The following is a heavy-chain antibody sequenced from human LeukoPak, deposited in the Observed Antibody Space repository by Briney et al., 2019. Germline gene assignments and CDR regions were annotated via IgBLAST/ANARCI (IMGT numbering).Heavy chain of an antibody. CDR1: GLTLSSYR. D-gene: IGHD3-22*01. J-gene: IGHJ4*02. Sequence: PGGSLRPSCAAYGLTLSSYRMNWVRQTQEKGLEWVSYISSSSRSIYYADSVKGRFTISRDNGKNSLYLQMSSLRAEDTAVYYCARDWAPYYYDSPTGYWGQGTLVTVPS. CDR2: ISSSSRSI. CDR3: ARDWAPYYYDSPTGY. V-gene: IGHV3-48*04.